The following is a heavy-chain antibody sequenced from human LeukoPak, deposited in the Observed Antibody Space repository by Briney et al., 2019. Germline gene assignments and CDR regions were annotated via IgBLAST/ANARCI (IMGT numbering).Heavy chain of an antibody. CDR1: GFTFRTYE. CDR3: ARDRRDDGAFDV. J-gene: IGHJ3*01. D-gene: IGHD1-1*01. CDR2: IDSSGGTI. V-gene: IGHV3-48*03. Sequence: GGSLRLSCEVSGFTFRTYEMNWVRQAPGKALEWISYIDSSGGTIYYAESVKGRFTISRDSAKNSLYLQMNSLRAEDTALYYCARDRRDDGAFDVWGQGTMVTVSS.